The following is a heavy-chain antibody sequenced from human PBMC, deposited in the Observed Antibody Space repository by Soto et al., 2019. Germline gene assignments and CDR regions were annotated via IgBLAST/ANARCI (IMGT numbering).Heavy chain of an antibody. Sequence: QVQLVQSGAEVKKPGSSVKVSCKASGGTFSSYAISWVRQAPGQGLEWMGGIIPIFGTANYAQKFQGRVTITADESTSTAYMELSSLRSEDTAVYYCERSSEWYKWNDFYYGMDVWGQGTTVTVSS. V-gene: IGHV1-69*01. J-gene: IGHJ6*02. CDR1: GGTFSSYA. CDR3: ERSSEWYKWNDFYYGMDV. CDR2: IIPIFGTA. D-gene: IGHD1-1*01.